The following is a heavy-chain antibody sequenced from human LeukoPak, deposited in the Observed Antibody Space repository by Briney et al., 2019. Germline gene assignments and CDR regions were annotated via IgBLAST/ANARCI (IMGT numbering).Heavy chain of an antibody. Sequence: GGSLRLSCAASGFTVSSNYMSWVRQAPGKGLEWVSVIYSGGSAYYADSVRGRFTISRDNSKNTLYLQMNSLRAEDTAVYYCARGAYGSGSSGWLLGWFDPWGQGTPVTVSS. V-gene: IGHV3-66*01. J-gene: IGHJ5*02. D-gene: IGHD3-10*01. CDR1: GFTVSSNY. CDR3: ARGAYGSGSSGWLLGWFDP. CDR2: IYSGGSA.